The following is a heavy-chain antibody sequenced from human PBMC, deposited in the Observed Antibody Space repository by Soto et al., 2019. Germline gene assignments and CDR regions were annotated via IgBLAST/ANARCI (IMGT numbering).Heavy chain of an antibody. CDR3: TTRKGDV. J-gene: IGHJ6*02. CDR1: GLTFSDAW. V-gene: IGHV3-15*07. CDR2: IKSKADGGAT. Sequence: DVQLVESGGGLVKPGGSLRLSCAASGLTFSDAWMNWVRQAPGKGLQWVGRIKSKADGGATDYVAPERGRFIMSKDDSINTLYLQMNSLKIEDTAVYYCTTRKGDVWGQGTTVTVS.